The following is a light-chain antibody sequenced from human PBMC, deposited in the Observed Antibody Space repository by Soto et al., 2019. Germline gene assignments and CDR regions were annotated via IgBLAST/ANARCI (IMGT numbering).Light chain of an antibody. CDR3: SSYSISTAYL. Sequence: QSARTQPASVSGSPGQSITISCNGTSSDVGGYDYVSWYQLHPGKAPKLMVFEVNNRPSGVSYRFSGSKSGNTASLTISGLQAEDEADYFCSSYSISTAYLFGTGTKVTVL. CDR2: EVN. J-gene: IGLJ1*01. CDR1: SSDVGGYDY. V-gene: IGLV2-14*01.